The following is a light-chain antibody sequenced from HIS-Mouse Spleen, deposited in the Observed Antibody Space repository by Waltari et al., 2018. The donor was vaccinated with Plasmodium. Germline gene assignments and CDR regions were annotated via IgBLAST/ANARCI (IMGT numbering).Light chain of an antibody. Sequence: EIVMTQSPATLSVSTGDRATLSCRASQSVGSNLAWYQQKPGQAPRLLIYGASTRATGIPARFSGSGSGTEFTLTISSLQSEDFAVYYCQQYNNWSFTFGPGTKVDIK. CDR2: GAS. CDR1: QSVGSN. V-gene: IGKV3-15*01. J-gene: IGKJ3*01. CDR3: QQYNNWSFT.